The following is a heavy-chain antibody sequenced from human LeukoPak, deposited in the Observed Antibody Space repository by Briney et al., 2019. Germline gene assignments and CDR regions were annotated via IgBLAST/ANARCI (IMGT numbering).Heavy chain of an antibody. CDR3: ARVHLRFLEWLDTSYNWFDP. CDR2: INPNSGGT. D-gene: IGHD3-3*01. V-gene: IGHV1-2*02. Sequence: ASVKVSCKASGYTFTGYYMHWVRQAPGQGLEWMGWINPNSGGTNYVQKFQGRVTMTRDTSISTAYMELSRLRSDDTAVYYCARVHLRFLEWLDTSYNWFDPWGQGTLVTVSS. J-gene: IGHJ5*02. CDR1: GYTFTGYY.